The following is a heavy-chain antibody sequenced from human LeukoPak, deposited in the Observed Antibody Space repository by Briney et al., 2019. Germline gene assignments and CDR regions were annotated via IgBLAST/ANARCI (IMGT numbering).Heavy chain of an antibody. J-gene: IGHJ3*01. V-gene: IGHV1-18*01. CDR1: GHTFVNYG. CDR3: ARRFCSSVSCYDDDAFDV. Sequence: GASVKVSCKASGHTFVNYGISWVRQAPGQGLERMGWISDYNSKINYAQKFQGRVTMTTDTSTSTAYLELRSLTFDDTAVYYCARRFCSSVSCYDDDAFDVWGQGTVVTVSP. D-gene: IGHD2-2*01. CDR2: ISDYNSKI.